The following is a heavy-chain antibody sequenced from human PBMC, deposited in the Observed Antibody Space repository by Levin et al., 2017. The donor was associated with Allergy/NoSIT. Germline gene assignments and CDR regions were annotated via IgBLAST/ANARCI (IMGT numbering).Heavy chain of an antibody. D-gene: IGHD5-24*01. J-gene: IGHJ4*02. CDR1: GYSFTSYW. CDR3: ARLDGRARWLQPFDY. Sequence: GESLKISCKGSGYSFTSYWIGWVRQMPGKGLEWMGIIYPGDSDTRYSPSFQGQVTISADKSISTAYLQWSSLKASDTAMYYCARLDGRARWLQPFDYWGQGTLVTVSS. CDR2: IYPGDSDT. V-gene: IGHV5-51*01.